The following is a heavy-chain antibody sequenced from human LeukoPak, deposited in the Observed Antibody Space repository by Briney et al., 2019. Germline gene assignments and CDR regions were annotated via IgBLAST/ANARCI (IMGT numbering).Heavy chain of an antibody. CDR1: GYTSTGYY. D-gene: IGHD1-26*01. J-gene: IGHJ4*02. CDR2: INPNSGGT. CDR3: ARELLHENFDY. V-gene: IGHV1-2*02. Sequence: GASVKVSSTASGYTSTGYYMRWVRQAPGQGLEWMGWINPNSGGTNYAQKFQGRVTMTRDTSISTAYMELSRLRSDDTAVYYCARELLHENFDYWGQGTLVTVSS.